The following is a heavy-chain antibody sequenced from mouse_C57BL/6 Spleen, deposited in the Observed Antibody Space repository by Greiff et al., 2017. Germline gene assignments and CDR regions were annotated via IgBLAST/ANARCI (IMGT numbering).Heavy chain of an antibody. CDR1: GYTFTSYG. CDR2: IYPRSGNT. Sequence: QVQLQQSGAELARPGASVKLSCKASGYTFTSYGISWMKQRTGQGLEWIGEIYPRSGNTYYNEKFKGKATLTADKSSSTAYMELRSLTSEDSAVYFCARTPVLTTVGGVDYWGQGTSVTVSS. CDR3: ARTPVLTTVGGVDY. J-gene: IGHJ4*01. V-gene: IGHV1-81*01. D-gene: IGHD1-1*01.